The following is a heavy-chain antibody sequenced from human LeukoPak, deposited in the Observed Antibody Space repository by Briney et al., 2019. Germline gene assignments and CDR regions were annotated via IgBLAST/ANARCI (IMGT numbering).Heavy chain of an antibody. V-gene: IGHV4-31*03. CDR1: GGSISSGGYY. D-gene: IGHD3-3*01. CDR3: ARAWGYYDFWSDNWFDP. CDR2: IYYSGST. J-gene: IGHJ5*02. Sequence: SETLSLTCTVSGGSISSGGYYWSWIRQHPGKGLEWIGYIYYSGSTYYNPSLKSRVTLSVDTSKNQFSLKLSSVTAADTAVYYCARAWGYYDFWSDNWFDPWGQGTLVTVSS.